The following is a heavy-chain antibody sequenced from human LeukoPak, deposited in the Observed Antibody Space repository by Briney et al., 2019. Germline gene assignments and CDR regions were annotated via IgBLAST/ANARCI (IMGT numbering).Heavy chain of an antibody. CDR1: GGSFSGYY. J-gene: IGHJ4*02. CDR3: ARGPGGTYYFDY. D-gene: IGHD1-1*01. V-gene: IGHV4-34*01. CDR2: IYHSRST. Sequence: SETLSLTCAVYGGSFSGYYWSWIRQPPGKGLEWIGYIYHSRSTYYNPSLKSRVTISVDRSKNQFSLKLSSVTAADTAVYYCARGPGGTYYFDYWGQGTLVTVSS.